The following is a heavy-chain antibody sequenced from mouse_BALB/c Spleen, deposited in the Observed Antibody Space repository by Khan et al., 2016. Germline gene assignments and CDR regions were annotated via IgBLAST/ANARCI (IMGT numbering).Heavy chain of an antibody. D-gene: IGHD1-2*01. CDR3: ARAGPYYGRFDY. J-gene: IGHJ2*01. V-gene: IGHV3-2*02. CDR2: ISYSGST. Sequence: EVQLQESGPGLVKPSQSLSLTCTVTGYSITNDYAWNWIRQFPGNKLEWMGYISYSGSTSYNPSLKSRISITRDTSKNKFFLQLNSVTTEDTAAYGCARAGPYYGRFDYWGQGTTLTVSS. CDR1: GYSITNDYA.